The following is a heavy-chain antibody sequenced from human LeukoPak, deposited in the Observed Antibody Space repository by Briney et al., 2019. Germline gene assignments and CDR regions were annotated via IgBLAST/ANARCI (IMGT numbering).Heavy chain of an antibody. D-gene: IGHD7-27*01. V-gene: IGHV3-21*01. CDR2: ISSTSVYI. J-gene: IGHJ3*02. CDR1: GFPFSDYT. Sequence: PGGSLRLSCAASGFPFSDYTMNWVRRAPGKGLEWVSSISSTSVYIYYADSVKGRFTISRDNAKNSLYLQMNSLRADDTAVYFCARDPFTGAFDIWGQGTMVTVSS. CDR3: ARDPFTGAFDI.